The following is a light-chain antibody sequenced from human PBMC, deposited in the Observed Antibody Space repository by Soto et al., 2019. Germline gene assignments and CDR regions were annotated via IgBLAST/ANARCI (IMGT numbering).Light chain of an antibody. CDR3: QQYCSSLFT. V-gene: IGKV3-20*01. Sequence: EIVLTQSPGTLSLSPGERATLSCRASQSVSSSYLAWYQQQPGQAPRLLIYGASSRATGIPDRFSDSGYGTDFTLTISRLEPEDFAVYYCQQYCSSLFTFGPGPKVDI. CDR2: GAS. J-gene: IGKJ3*01. CDR1: QSVSSSY.